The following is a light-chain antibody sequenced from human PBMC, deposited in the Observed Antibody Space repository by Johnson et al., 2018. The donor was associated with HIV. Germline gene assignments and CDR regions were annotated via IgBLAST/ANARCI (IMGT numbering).Light chain of an antibody. V-gene: IGLV1-51*01. CDR3: GTWDSSLSAGV. J-gene: IGLJ1*01. CDR1: YSNFVLNF. CDR2: DND. Sequence: VLTQPRLVSAAPGQKVTISCSGSYSNFVLNFVSWSQQVPGTAPILLTYDNDTRHSGLPDRFFASQSATSAPLVITGLPTGDEADSYCGTWDSSLSAGVFGAGTKVTVL.